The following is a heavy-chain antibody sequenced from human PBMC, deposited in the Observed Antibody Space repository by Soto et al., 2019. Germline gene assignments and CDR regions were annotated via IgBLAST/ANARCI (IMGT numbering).Heavy chain of an antibody. J-gene: IGHJ6*03. V-gene: IGHV3-30*18. CDR3: AKGRVNYYYYYYMDV. Sequence: GGSLRLSCAASGFTFSSYGMHWVRQAPGKGLEWVAVISYDGSNKYYADSVKGRFTISRDNSKNTLYLQMNSLRAEDTAVYYCAKGRVNYYYYYYMDVWGKGTTVTVSS. CDR1: GFTFSSYG. CDR2: ISYDGSNK. D-gene: IGHD3-10*01.